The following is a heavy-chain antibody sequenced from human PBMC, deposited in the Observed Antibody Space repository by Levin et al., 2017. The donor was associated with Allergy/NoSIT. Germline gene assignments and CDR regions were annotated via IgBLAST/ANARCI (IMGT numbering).Heavy chain of an antibody. CDR2: IYPGDSDT. CDR1: GYSFTSYW. CDR3: ARPGYSSSWQNYYYYGMDV. D-gene: IGHD6-13*01. V-gene: IGHV5-51*01. J-gene: IGHJ6*02. Sequence: GESLKISCKGSGYSFTSYWIGWVRQMPGKGLEWMGIIYPGDSDTRYSPSFQGQVTISADKSISTAYLQWSSLKASDTAMYYCARPGYSSSWQNYYYYGMDVWGQGTTVTVSS.